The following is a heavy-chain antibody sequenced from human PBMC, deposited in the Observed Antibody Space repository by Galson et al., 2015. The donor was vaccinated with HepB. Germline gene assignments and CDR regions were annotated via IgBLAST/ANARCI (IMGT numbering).Heavy chain of an antibody. CDR2: VSGGGDST. J-gene: IGHJ4*02. CDR3: AKPSSGYYYDNSGYLDS. CDR1: GFTFSKYA. V-gene: IGHV3-23*01. D-gene: IGHD3-22*01. Sequence: SLRLSCAASGFTFSKYAMSWVRQAPGKGLEWVSAVSGGGDSTYYADSVKGRFTISRDNSKNTLYLQMSSLRAEDTAVYYCAKPSSGYYYDNSGYLDSWGQGTLVTVSS.